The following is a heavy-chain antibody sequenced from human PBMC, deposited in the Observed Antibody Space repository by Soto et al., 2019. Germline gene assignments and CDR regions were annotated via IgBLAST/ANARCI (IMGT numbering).Heavy chain of an antibody. J-gene: IGHJ4*02. V-gene: IGHV1-2*02. D-gene: IGHD6-19*01. CDR1: GYSFTVYY. CDR2: INPNSGGT. CDR3: ARDYPYALDVAGYFDF. Sequence: GASVKVSCNASGYSFTVYYMHWVRQAPGQGLEWMGWINPNSGGTNYAQKFQGRVTISVDTSKNQFSLHLKSVTAADAAVYYCARDYPYALDVAGYFDFWGKGTPVTGS.